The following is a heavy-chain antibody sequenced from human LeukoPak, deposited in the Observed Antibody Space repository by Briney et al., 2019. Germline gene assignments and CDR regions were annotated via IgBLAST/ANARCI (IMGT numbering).Heavy chain of an antibody. CDR3: ARYYSNYLFGY. CDR2: INHSGST. CDR1: VGFFSGYF. Sequence: SETLSLTCAVYVGFFSGYFWNWIRQPPGKGLEWIGEINHSGSTNYNPSLKSRVTISVDTSKNQFSLKLSSVTAADTAVFYCARYYSNYLFGYWDQGTLVTHAS. D-gene: IGHD4-11*01. V-gene: IGHV4-34*01. J-gene: IGHJ4*02.